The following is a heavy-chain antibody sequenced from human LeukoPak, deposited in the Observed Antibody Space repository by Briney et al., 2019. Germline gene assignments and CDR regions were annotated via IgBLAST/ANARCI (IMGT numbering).Heavy chain of an antibody. J-gene: IGHJ3*02. CDR1: GYTFTGYY. V-gene: IGHV1-2*02. CDR2: INPNSGGT. CDR3: ARGRTTYYDILTGDAFDI. Sequence: AASVKVSCKASGYTFTGYYMHWVRQAPGQGLEWMGWINPNSGGTNYAQKFQGRVTMTRDTSISTAYMELSRLRSDDTAVYYCARGRTTYYDILTGDAFDIWGQGTMVTVSS. D-gene: IGHD3-9*01.